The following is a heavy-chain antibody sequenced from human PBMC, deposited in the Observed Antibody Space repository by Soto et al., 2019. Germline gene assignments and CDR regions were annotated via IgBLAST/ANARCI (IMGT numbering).Heavy chain of an antibody. CDR2: INPNSGGT. J-gene: IGHJ5*02. V-gene: IGHV1-2*02. CDR1: GYTFTASY. Sequence: ASVKVSCKASGYTFTASYIHWVRQAPGQGLEWMGCINPNSGGTYSAQKFQGRVTLTRDTSISTAYMELASLRSDDTAAYYCETGAIGNWDFFDTWGQGTLVTVSS. CDR3: ETGAIGNWDFFDT. D-gene: IGHD7-27*01.